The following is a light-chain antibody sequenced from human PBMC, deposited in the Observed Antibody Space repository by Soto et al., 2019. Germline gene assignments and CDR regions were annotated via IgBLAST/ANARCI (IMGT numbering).Light chain of an antibody. Sequence: DIQMTQSPSTLPASVGDRVTITCRASQSISGLLAWYQQKPGKAPKLLIYKASGLESGVPSRFSGSGSGTEFTLTINGLQPDDFATYYCQQYNTFWTFGQGTKVDIK. J-gene: IGKJ1*01. V-gene: IGKV1-5*03. CDR2: KAS. CDR1: QSISGL. CDR3: QQYNTFWT.